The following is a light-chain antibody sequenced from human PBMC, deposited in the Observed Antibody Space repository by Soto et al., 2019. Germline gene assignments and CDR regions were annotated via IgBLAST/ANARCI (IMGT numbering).Light chain of an antibody. Sequence: EILMTQSPATLSVSPGERATLSCRASQRVSSNLAWYQQKPGQAPRLLIFGASTRATGIPPRFNGSVSGTEFTLTISSLQSEDVSISYCQQYNNWPFTFGGGTKVEIK. CDR1: QRVSSN. CDR3: QQYNNWPFT. CDR2: GAS. J-gene: IGKJ4*01. V-gene: IGKV3-15*01.